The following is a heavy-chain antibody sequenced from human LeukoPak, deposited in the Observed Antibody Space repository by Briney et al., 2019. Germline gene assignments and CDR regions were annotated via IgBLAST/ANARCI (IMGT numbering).Heavy chain of an antibody. Sequence: GGSLRLSCAASGFTFNSYWVNWVRQAPGKGLEWVANINQDGSDKKYVDSVKGRFTISRDNDKNSVYLQMNGLRAEDTAVYYCAKAYTVETTRAFDYWGQGTLATVSS. CDR1: GFTFNSYW. V-gene: IGHV3-7*03. CDR3: AKAYTVETTRAFDY. J-gene: IGHJ4*02. CDR2: INQDGSDK. D-gene: IGHD1-26*01.